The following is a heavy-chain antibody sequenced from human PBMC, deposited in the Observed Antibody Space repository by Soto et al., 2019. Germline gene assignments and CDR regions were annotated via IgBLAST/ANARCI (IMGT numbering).Heavy chain of an antibody. V-gene: IGHV3-48*03. CDR3: ARDALPNYYYYGMDV. CDR2: ISSSGSTI. J-gene: IGHJ6*02. CDR1: GFTFSSYE. Sequence: GGSLRLSCAASGFTFSSYEMNWVRQAPGKGLEWVSYISSSGSTIYYADSVKGRFTISRDNAKNSLYLQMNSLRAEDTAVYYCARDALPNYYYYGMDVWGQGTTVTVSS.